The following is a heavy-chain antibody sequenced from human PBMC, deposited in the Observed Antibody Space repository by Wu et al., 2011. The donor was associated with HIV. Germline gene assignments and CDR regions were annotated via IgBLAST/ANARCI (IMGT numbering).Heavy chain of an antibody. V-gene: IGHV1-69*15. CDR3: WEMWVGRNFDY. CDR2: IRPMFGTP. D-gene: IGHD3-10*01. CDR1: GGTFSSFG. Sequence: QVQLVQSGAEVKRPGSSVEVSCKASGGTFSSFGFNWVRQAPGQGLEWMGRIRPMFGTPNYAQKFQGRITITADESTSTVYMQLDRLTSDDTAVYFCWEMWVGRNFDYWGQGTQVIVSS. J-gene: IGHJ4*02.